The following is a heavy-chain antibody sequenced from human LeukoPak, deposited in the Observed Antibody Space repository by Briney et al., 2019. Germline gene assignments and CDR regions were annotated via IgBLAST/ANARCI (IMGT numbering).Heavy chain of an antibody. J-gene: IGHJ4*02. V-gene: IGHV3-21*01. CDR2: ISSSSSYI. Sequence: GGSLRLSCAASGSTFSSYSMNWVRQAPGKGLEWVSSISSSSSYIYYADSAKGRFTISRDNAKNSLYLQMNSLRAEDTAVYYCARTMVRGVKSDFDYWGQGTLVTVSS. CDR1: GSTFSSYS. CDR3: ARTMVRGVKSDFDY. D-gene: IGHD3-10*01.